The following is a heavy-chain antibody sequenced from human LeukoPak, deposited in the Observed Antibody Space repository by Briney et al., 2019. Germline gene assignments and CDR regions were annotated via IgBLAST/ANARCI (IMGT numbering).Heavy chain of an antibody. J-gene: IGHJ4*02. CDR1: GITFSRYS. CDR3: ALGWYAIDY. D-gene: IGHD6-19*01. Sequence: GGSLRLSCAVYGITFSRYSMNWVRQAPGKGLELVSYISSSGSTTYYAGSVKGRFTISRDNARNLVYLEMSSLRAEDTALYYCALGWYAIDYWGQGTLVTVSS. CDR2: ISSSGSTT. V-gene: IGHV3-48*04.